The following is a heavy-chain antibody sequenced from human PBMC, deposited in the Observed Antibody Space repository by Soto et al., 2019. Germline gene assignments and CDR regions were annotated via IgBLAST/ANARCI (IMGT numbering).Heavy chain of an antibody. V-gene: IGHV4-59*12. J-gene: IGHJ4*02. D-gene: IGHD3-22*01. CDR2: IYYSGST. CDR1: GGSISSYY. CDR3: ARGDYYDSSGYYALERYYFDY. Sequence: SETLSLTCTVSGGSISSYYWSWIRQPPGKGLEWIGYIYYSGSTNYNPSLKSRVTISVDTSRNQFSLKLSSVTAADTAVYYCARGDYYDSSGYYALERYYFDYWGQGTLVTVSS.